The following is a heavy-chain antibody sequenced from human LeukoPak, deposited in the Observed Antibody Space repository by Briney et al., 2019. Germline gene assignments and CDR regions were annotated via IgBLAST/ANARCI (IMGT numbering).Heavy chain of an antibody. CDR1: GFTFSTYN. CDR3: ARYSGTYLDF. Sequence: PGGSLRLSCAASGFTFSTYNMNWVRQAPGKGLEWVSSITSSSSYIFYADSVKGRFTISRDNAKNSLYLQMNSLRAEDTAVYYCARYSGTYLDFWGQGTLVTVSS. V-gene: IGHV3-21*01. CDR2: ITSSSSYI. D-gene: IGHD1-26*01. J-gene: IGHJ4*02.